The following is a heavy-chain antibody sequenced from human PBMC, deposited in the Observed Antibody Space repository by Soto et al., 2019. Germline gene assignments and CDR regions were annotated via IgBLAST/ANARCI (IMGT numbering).Heavy chain of an antibody. D-gene: IGHD2-21*02. V-gene: IGHV4-34*01. CDR2: INHSGST. Sequence: SETLSLTCAVYGGSFSGYYWSWIRQPPGKGLEWIGEINHSGSTNYNPSLKSRVTISVDTSKNQFSLKLSSVTAADTAVYYCARDAVVVVTGMDVWGQGTTVTVSS. CDR1: GGSFSGYY. J-gene: IGHJ6*02. CDR3: ARDAVVVVTGMDV.